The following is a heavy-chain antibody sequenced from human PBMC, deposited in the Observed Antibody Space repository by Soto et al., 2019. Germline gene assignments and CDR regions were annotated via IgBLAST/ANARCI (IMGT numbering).Heavy chain of an antibody. V-gene: IGHV1-2*04. CDR1: GDSFNDYY. D-gene: IGHD3-16*01. CDR3: AREGGGAPATLDYYYFDMDV. Sequence: QVQLVQSGAEVRKPGASVTVSCRSSGDSFNDYYIHWVRQAPGQGFEWMGWINPNGGVTKYAQKCQGWVSMTRDTSIRRVYMQLSRLRSDDTAVYYCAREGGGAPATLDYYYFDMDVWGTGSTVTVSS. CDR2: INPNGGVT. J-gene: IGHJ6*03.